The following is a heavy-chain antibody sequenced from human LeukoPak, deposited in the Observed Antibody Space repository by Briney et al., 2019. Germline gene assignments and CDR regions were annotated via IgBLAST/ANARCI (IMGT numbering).Heavy chain of an antibody. D-gene: IGHD3-16*01. CDR1: GLTVSSNY. J-gene: IGHJ4*02. CDR3: ARDWGRF. CDR2: INQVGSEK. Sequence: GGSLRLTCAASGLTVSSNYMSWVRQAPGKGLEGVANINQVGSEKYYVSSVEGPFTITRYNAKNSLYLQMNRLRAEDRAMYYCARDWGRFWGQGTLVTVSS. V-gene: IGHV3-7*01.